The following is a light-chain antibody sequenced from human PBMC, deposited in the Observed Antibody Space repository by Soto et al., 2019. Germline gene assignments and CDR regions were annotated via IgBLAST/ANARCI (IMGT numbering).Light chain of an antibody. J-gene: IGKJ1*01. Sequence: DIQMTQSPSSLSASLGDRVTITCRASQSISSYLNWYQQKPGKAPKLLIYAASSLQSGVPSRFSGSGSGTDFTLTISSLQPEDFATYYCQQSYSTPPEWTFXQGTKV. V-gene: IGKV1-39*01. CDR1: QSISSY. CDR3: QQSYSTPPEWT. CDR2: AAS.